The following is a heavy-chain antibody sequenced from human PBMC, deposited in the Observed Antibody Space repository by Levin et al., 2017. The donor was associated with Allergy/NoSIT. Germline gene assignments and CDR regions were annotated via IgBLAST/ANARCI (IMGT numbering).Heavy chain of an antibody. CDR2: VFYSGTT. V-gene: IGHV4-59*01. D-gene: IGHD3-10*02. CDR1: GGSIGSYY. J-gene: IGHJ5*02. Sequence: SETLSLTCTVSGGSIGSYYWSWVRQPPGKGLEWIGYVFYSGTTNYNPSVKSGVTISLDSSKNQFSLTLRSVTAADTAVYYCAGDGAGCSGSYPLYHWGQGTLVTVSS. CDR3: AGDGAGCSGSYPLYH.